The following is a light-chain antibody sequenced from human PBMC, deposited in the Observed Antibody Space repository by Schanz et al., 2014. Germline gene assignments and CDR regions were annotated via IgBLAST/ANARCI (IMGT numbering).Light chain of an antibody. CDR1: SSDVGAYNL. Sequence: QSVLTQPASVSGSPGQSITISCTGTSSDVGAYNLVSWFQQHPGKVPKLVIYDVSNRPSGISNRFSGSKSVNTASLTISGLQAEDEADYYCTSYTGSGTLWVFGGGTKLIVL. CDR2: DVS. CDR3: TSYTGSGTLWV. J-gene: IGLJ3*02. V-gene: IGLV2-14*03.